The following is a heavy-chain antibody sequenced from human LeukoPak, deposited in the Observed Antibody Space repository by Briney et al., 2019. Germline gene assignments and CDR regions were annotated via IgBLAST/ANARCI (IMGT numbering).Heavy chain of an antibody. Sequence: APVKVSCKASGYTFTSYYMHWVRQAPGQGLEWMGIINPSGGSTSYAQKFQGRVTMTRDMSTSTVYMELSSLRSEDTAVYYCAREPSRGGVAAAFDYWGQGTLVTVSS. J-gene: IGHJ4*02. CDR1: GYTFTSYY. CDR2: INPSGGST. CDR3: AREPSRGGVAAAFDY. V-gene: IGHV1-46*01. D-gene: IGHD2-15*01.